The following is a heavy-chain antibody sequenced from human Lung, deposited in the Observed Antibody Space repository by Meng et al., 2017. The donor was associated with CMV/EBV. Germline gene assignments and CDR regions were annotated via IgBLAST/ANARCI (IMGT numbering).Heavy chain of an antibody. V-gene: IGHV3-48*03. CDR3: ARDPGWDYSNQPTHYYGMDV. CDR1: GFTLSSYE. Sequence: GGSLRLXCAASGFTLSSYEMNWVRQAPGKGLEWIAYIGDSGRTLYYADSVKGRFTISSENAENSLYLQMKRLRVEDTALYYCARDPGWDYSNQPTHYYGMDVWXQGTXVTVSS. D-gene: IGHD4-11*01. J-gene: IGHJ6*02. CDR2: IGDSGRTL.